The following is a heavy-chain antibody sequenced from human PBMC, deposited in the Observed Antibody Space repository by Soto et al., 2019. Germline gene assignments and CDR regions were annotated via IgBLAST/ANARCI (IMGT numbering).Heavy chain of an antibody. Sequence: SETLSRTSTVSRGSISSSSYYWVWIRRPPGKGLEWIGSIYYSGSTYYNPSLKSRVTISVDTSKNQFSLKLSSVTAADTAVYHCARHLVSCWSNWFDPWGQGTLGTVYS. CDR1: RGSISSSSYY. CDR3: ARHLVSCWSNWFDP. J-gene: IGHJ5*02. D-gene: IGHD6-19*01. CDR2: IYYSGST. V-gene: IGHV4-39*01.